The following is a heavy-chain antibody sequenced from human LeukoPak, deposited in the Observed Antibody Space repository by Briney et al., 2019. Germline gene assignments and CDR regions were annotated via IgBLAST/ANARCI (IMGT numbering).Heavy chain of an antibody. CDR2: INRSGST. J-gene: IGHJ4*02. Sequence: SETLSLTCAVYGGSFSGYYWSWIRQPPGKGLEWIGEINRSGSTNYNPSLKSRVTISVDTSKNQFSLKLSSVTAADTAVYYCARKTRNLREAIDYWGQGTLVTVSS. CDR1: GGSFSGYY. V-gene: IGHV4-34*01. CDR3: ARKTRNLREAIDY. D-gene: IGHD5/OR15-5a*01.